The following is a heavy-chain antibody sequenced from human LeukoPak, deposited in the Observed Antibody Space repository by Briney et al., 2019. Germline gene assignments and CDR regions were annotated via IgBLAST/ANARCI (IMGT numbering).Heavy chain of an antibody. J-gene: IGHJ5*02. CDR2: TSDYNGNT. CDR1: GYTFSSYG. Sequence: ASVNVSCKASGYTFSSYGISWVRQPPAQGLEGMGWTSDYNGNTNYAQKVQGRVTMTTDPFTSTAYMELRSLRSDDTAVYYCARDGPDRAAWFDPWGQGTLVTVSS. CDR3: ARDGPDRAAWFDP. D-gene: IGHD3-22*01. V-gene: IGHV1-18*01.